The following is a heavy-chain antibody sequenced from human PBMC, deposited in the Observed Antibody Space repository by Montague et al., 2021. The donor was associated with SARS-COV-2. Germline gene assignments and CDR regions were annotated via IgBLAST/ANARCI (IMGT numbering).Heavy chain of an antibody. Sequence: SETLSLTCTVSGGSISSSSYYWGWIRQPPGKGQEWIGSIYYSGSTYYNPSLKSRVTISVDTSKNQFSLKLSSVTAADTAVYYCATYYDILTGYYIDAFDIWGQGTMVTVSS. CDR2: IYYSGST. CDR3: ATYYDILTGYYIDAFDI. CDR1: GGSISSSSYY. J-gene: IGHJ3*02. V-gene: IGHV4-39*01. D-gene: IGHD3-9*01.